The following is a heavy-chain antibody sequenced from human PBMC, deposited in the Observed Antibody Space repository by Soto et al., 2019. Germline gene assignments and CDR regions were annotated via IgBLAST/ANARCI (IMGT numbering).Heavy chain of an antibody. V-gene: IGHV1-46*01. CDR1: GYTFSGYY. CDR3: ASDYGSGVEMDV. J-gene: IGHJ6*02. CDR2: FKPTGGGST. Sequence: ASVKVSCKPSGYTFSGYYVHWVRQAPGQGLEWRGVFKPTGGGSTSYAQRFQGRVTVTRDTSTSTVYMELGSLRFDDTAVYFCASDYGSGVEMDVWGQGTRVTVSS. D-gene: IGHD3-10*01.